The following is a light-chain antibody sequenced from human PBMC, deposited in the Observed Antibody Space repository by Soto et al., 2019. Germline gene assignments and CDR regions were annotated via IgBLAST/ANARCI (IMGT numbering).Light chain of an antibody. CDR2: EVS. V-gene: IGLV2-14*01. CDR3: SSYRDTHNLV. CDR1: SSDVGGYNY. J-gene: IGLJ1*01. Sequence: QSSLAQPASVSGSPGQSITISCTGTSSDVGGYNYVSWYQHHPGKAPKLMIYEVSNRPSGVSNRFSGSKSGNTASLTISGLQAEDEADYYCSSYRDTHNLVVGSGTKVTVL.